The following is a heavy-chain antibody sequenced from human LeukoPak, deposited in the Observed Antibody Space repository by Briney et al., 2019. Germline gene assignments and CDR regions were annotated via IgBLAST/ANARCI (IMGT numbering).Heavy chain of an antibody. CDR1: GYPFTDYY. CDR3: ARDPGYSSPRGDY. V-gene: IGHV1-2*02. J-gene: IGHJ4*02. Sequence: GASVTVSCKSSGYPFTDYYVHWVRQAPGQGLEWMGWINPNSGGTHYAQKFQGRVTMTRDTSISTAYMELSRLRSDDTAVYYCARDPGYSSPRGDYWGQGTLVTVSS. D-gene: IGHD5-18*01. CDR2: INPNSGGT.